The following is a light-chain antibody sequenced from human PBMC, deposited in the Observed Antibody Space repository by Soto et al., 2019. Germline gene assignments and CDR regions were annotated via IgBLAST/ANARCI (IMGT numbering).Light chain of an antibody. CDR2: SAT. J-gene: IGKJ1*01. V-gene: IGKV3-20*01. CDR3: HVYGILPWT. Sequence: EIVLTQSPGNLSLSPGETATLSCRASQSVSTNQLAWYQYKRGQAPRLVFHSATTRANAFPSRFSASGSGTDFTLTTSRLQPEDFPLYYCHVYGILPWTFGQGTKVDSK. CDR1: QSVSTNQ.